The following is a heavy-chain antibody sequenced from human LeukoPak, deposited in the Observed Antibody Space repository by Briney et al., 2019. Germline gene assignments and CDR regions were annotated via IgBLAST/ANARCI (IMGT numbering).Heavy chain of an antibody. CDR2: ISSSSSYI. Sequence: GGSLRLSCAASGFTFSSYSMNWVRQAPGKGLEWVSSISSSSSYIYYADSVKGRFTISRDNAKNSLYLQMNSLRAEDTAVYYCARDLGYCSGGSCHSTNWGQGTLVTVSS. CDR1: GFTFSSYS. D-gene: IGHD2-15*01. CDR3: ARDLGYCSGGSCHSTN. J-gene: IGHJ4*02. V-gene: IGHV3-21*01.